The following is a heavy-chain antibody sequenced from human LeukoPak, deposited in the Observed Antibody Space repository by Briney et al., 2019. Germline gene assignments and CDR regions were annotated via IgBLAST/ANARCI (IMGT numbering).Heavy chain of an antibody. CDR3: ANRLDY. V-gene: IGHV3-48*01. J-gene: IGHJ4*02. Sequence: PGGSLRLSCAASGFIFSGSAMHWVRQAPGKGLEWVSYITSSGSTIYYADSVKGRFTISRDNSKNTLYLQMNSLRAEDTAVYYCANRLDYWGQGTLVTVSS. CDR2: ITSSGSTI. D-gene: IGHD3-22*01. CDR1: GFIFSGSA.